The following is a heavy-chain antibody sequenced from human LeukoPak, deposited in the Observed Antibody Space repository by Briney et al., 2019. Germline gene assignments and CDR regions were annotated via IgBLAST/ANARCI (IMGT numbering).Heavy chain of an antibody. CDR2: ISYDGGNK. D-gene: IGHD4-17*01. CDR3: AREHPTYGDYDY. CDR1: GFTFSSYA. V-gene: IGHV3-30-3*01. J-gene: IGHJ4*02. Sequence: GGSLRLSCAASGFTFSSYAMHWVRQAPGKGLEWVAVISYDGGNKYYADSVKGRFTISRDNSKNTLYLQMNSLRAEDTAVYYCAREHPTYGDYDYWGQGTLVTVSS.